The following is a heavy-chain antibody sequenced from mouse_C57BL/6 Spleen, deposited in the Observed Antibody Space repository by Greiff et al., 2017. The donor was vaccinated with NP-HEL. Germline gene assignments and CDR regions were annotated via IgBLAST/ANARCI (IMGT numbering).Heavy chain of an antibody. V-gene: IGHV1-69*01. D-gene: IGHD2-1*01. CDR1: GYTFTSYW. CDR3: ARVAGFYSPSMDY. J-gene: IGHJ4*01. Sequence: QVQLQQPGAELVMPGASVKLSCKASGYTFTSYWMHWVKQRPGQGLEWIGEIDPSDSDTNYNQKFKGKSTLTVDKSSSTASMQLSSLTSYVSAVYYCARVAGFYSPSMDYWGQGTSVTVSS. CDR2: IDPSDSDT.